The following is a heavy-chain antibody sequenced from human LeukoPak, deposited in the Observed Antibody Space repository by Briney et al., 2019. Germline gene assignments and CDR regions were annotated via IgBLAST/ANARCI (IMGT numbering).Heavy chain of an antibody. J-gene: IGHJ4*02. CDR1: GFTFSTYA. D-gene: IGHD3-10*01. CDR3: AKDIRNDRFGGPGKY. Sequence: GGSLRLSCVVSGFTFSTYAMHWVRQAPGKGLEWVAIISYDGGDKYYADSVKGRFTISRGNSKNTPYLQMNSLRAEDTAVYYCAKDIRNDRFGGPGKYWGQGTLVTVSS. V-gene: IGHV3-30*18. CDR2: ISYDGGDK.